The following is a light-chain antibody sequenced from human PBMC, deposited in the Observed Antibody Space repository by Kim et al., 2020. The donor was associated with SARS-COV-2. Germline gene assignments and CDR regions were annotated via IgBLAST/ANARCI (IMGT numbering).Light chain of an antibody. CDR1: QSISSW. V-gene: IGKV1-5*01. Sequence: DIQMTQSPSTLSASVGDRVTITCRASQSISSWLAWYQQKPGKAPKLLIYDASSLESGVPSRFSGSGSGTEFTLTISSLQPDDFATYYCQQYISYSYTFGQGTKLEI. J-gene: IGKJ2*01. CDR3: QQYISYSYT. CDR2: DAS.